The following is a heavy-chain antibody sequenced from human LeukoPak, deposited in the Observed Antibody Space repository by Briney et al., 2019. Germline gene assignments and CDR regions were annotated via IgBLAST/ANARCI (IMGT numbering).Heavy chain of an antibody. V-gene: IGHV4-59*01. J-gene: IGHJ4*02. CDR3: AREGYDILTGYYFLFDY. CDR2: IYYSGST. Sequence: PSETLSLTCTVSGGSISSYYWGWIRQPPGKGLEWIGYIYYSGSTNYNPSLKSRVTISVDTSKNQFSLKLSSVTAADTAVYYCAREGYDILTGYYFLFDYWGQGTLVTVSS. D-gene: IGHD3-9*01. CDR1: GGSISSYY.